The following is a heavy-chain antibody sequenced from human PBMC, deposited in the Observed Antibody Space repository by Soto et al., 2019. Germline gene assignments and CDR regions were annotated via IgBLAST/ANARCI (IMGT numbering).Heavy chain of an antibody. CDR2: ITSSSSTI. Sequence: EVQLVESGGGLVQPGGSLRLSCAASGFTFSSYSMNWVRQAPGKGLEWVSYITSSSSTIHYADSVKGRFTISRDNAKNSLYLQMNSLRAEDTAVYYCARDFYSSNWAYYFDSWGQATLVTVSS. V-gene: IGHV3-48*01. J-gene: IGHJ4*02. CDR1: GFTFSSYS. D-gene: IGHD4-4*01. CDR3: ARDFYSSNWAYYFDS.